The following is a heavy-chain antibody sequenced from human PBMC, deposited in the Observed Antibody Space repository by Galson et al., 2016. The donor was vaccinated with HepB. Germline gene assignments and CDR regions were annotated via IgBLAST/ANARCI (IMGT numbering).Heavy chain of an antibody. CDR1: GFTFSSYA. J-gene: IGHJ4*02. V-gene: IGHV3-23*01. Sequence: SLRLSCAASGFTFSSYAMSWVRQAPGKGLEWVSAISGSGDNTYYADSVKGRFTISRDNSKNTLYLQMNSLSTDDTAVYYCAKPSLSSGLYYFDYWGRGTLVTVSS. CDR2: ISGSGDNT. D-gene: IGHD6-19*01. CDR3: AKPSLSSGLYYFDY.